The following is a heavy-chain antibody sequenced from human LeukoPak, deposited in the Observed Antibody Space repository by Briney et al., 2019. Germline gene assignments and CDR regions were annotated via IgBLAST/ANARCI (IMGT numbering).Heavy chain of an antibody. V-gene: IGHV4-34*01. J-gene: IGHJ4*01. CDR1: GGSFSGYY. CDR2: INHSGST. CDR3: ARAFDSSAYYLTY. Sequence: PSENLSLTCAVYGGSFSGYYWSWIRQPPEKGLEWIGEINHSGSTNYNPSLKSRVTISVDTSKNQFSLNLTSVTAADTAVYYCARAFDSSAYYLTYWGHGNLVTVSS. D-gene: IGHD3-22*01.